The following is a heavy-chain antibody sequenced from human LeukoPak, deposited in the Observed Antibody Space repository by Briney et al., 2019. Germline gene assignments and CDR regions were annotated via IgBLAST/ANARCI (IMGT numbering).Heavy chain of an antibody. V-gene: IGHV3-11*06. J-gene: IGHJ4*02. Sequence: GGSLRLSCAASGFTFSDYYMSWIRQAPGKGLEGISFISSSSSYTNYADSVKGRFTISRDNAKNSLYLQMNSLRAEDTAVYYCARVSYGDSGYFDYWGQGTLVTVSS. D-gene: IGHD4-17*01. CDR3: ARVSYGDSGYFDY. CDR2: ISSSSSYT. CDR1: GFTFSDYY.